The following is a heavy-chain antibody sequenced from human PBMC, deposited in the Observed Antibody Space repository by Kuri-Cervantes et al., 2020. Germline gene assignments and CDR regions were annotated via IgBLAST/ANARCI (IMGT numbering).Heavy chain of an antibody. CDR1: GYTFTSCG. CDR3: ARESVIAVAGTGNYYFDY. D-gene: IGHD6-19*01. V-gene: IGHV1-69*05. Sequence: SVKVSCKASGYTFTSCGISWVRQAPGQGLEWMGGIIPIFGTANYAQKFQGRVTITTDESTSTAYMELSSLRSEDTAVYYCARESVIAVAGTGNYYFDYWGQGTLVTVSS. CDR2: IIPIFGTA. J-gene: IGHJ4*02.